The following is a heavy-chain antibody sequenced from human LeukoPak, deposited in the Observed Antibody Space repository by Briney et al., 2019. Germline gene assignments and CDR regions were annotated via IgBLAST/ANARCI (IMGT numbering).Heavy chain of an antibody. CDR2: IHYSGNT. D-gene: IGHD3-10*01. J-gene: IGHJ4*02. Sequence: PSGTLSLTCAVSGGTISSSDYYWGWIRQPPGKGLEWIASIHYSGNTYYNPSLKSRVTISVDTSKNQFSLKLNSVTAGDTAVYYCARVGQGPGTMVRGAIDYWGQGTLVTVSS. CDR3: ARVGQGPGTMVRGAIDY. V-gene: IGHV4-39*01. CDR1: GGTISSSDYY.